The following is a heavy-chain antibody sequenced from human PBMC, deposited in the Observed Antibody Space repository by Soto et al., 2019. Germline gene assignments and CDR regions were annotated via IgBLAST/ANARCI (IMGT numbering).Heavy chain of an antibody. CDR2: IIPIFGTA. V-gene: IGHV1-69*13. D-gene: IGHD6-13*01. Sequence: SVKVSCKASGGTFSSYAISWVRQAPGQGLEWMGGIIPIFGTANYAQKFQGRVTITADESTSTAYMELSSLRSEDTAVYYCARDRGSSSSWYVDFDYWGQGTLVTVSS. J-gene: IGHJ4*02. CDR3: ARDRGSSSSWYVDFDY. CDR1: GGTFSSYA.